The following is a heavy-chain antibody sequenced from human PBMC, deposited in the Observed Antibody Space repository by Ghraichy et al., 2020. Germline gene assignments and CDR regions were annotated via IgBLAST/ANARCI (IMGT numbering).Heavy chain of an antibody. D-gene: IGHD4-17*01. Sequence: GGSLRLSCAASGFVFHKTWMCWVRQAPGKGLEWVAITNDDAKEKYYADAVKGRFTISRDNARQTLYVQMNSLRVDDTAVYYCVRDPSHGAIDYWGQGTLVSVSS. J-gene: IGHJ4*02. CDR2: TNDDAKEK. CDR3: VRDPSHGAIDY. CDR1: GFVFHKTW. V-gene: IGHV3-7*03.